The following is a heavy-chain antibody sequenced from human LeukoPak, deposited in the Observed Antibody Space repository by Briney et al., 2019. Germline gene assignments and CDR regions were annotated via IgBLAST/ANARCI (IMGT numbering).Heavy chain of an antibody. V-gene: IGHV4-39*07. CDR2: IYYSGST. Sequence: SETLFLTCTVSGGSISNSNYYWGWVRQPPGKGLEWIASIYYSGSTYYNPSLKSRVTISLDTSKNQFSLKLSSVTAADTAVYYCARGLYSSGWYNWYFDLWGRGTLVTVSS. D-gene: IGHD6-19*01. CDR1: GGSISNSNYY. J-gene: IGHJ2*01. CDR3: ARGLYSSGWYNWYFDL.